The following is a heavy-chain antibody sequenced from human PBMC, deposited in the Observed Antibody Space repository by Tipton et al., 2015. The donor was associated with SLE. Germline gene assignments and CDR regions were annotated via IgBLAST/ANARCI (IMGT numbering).Heavy chain of an antibody. V-gene: IGHV3-33*01. CDR2: IWYDGSNK. CDR1: GFTFSSYG. Sequence: SGFTFSSYGMHWVRQAPGKGLEWVAVIWYDGSNKYYADSVKGRFTISRDNSKNTLYLQMNSLRAEDTAVYYCARDLDTWLVNYYYYYMDVWGKGTTVTVSS. J-gene: IGHJ6*03. D-gene: IGHD6-19*01. CDR3: ARDLDTWLVNYYYYYMDV.